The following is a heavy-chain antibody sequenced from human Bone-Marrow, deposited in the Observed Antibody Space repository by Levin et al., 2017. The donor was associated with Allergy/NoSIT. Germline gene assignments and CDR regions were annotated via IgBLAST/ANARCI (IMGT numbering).Heavy chain of an antibody. CDR3: AKDEDDIWHCPFDA. D-gene: IGHD1-1*01. Sequence: HPGGSLRLSCAGSGFNFKSFGMHWVRQAPGKGLEWLAVISNEDGSDKYYANSVNGRFTISRDNSKNTVYLQMNSLRPDDTAVYYCAKDEDDIWHCPFDAWGQGALVTVSS. V-gene: IGHV3-30*18. J-gene: IGHJ4*02. CDR1: GFNFKSFG. CDR2: ISNEDGSDK.